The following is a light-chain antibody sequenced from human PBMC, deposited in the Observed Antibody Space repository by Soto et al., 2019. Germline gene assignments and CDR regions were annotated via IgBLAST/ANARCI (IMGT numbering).Light chain of an antibody. J-gene: IGKJ5*01. Sequence: EIELTQPPGTLSLSPGERATLSCRASQSVSSSYLAWYQQKPGQAPRLLIYGASSRATGIPDRFSGSGSGTDFTLTISRLEPEDFAVYYCQQRSNWPITFGQGTRLEIK. CDR1: QSVSSSY. CDR3: QQRSNWPIT. CDR2: GAS. V-gene: IGKV3D-20*02.